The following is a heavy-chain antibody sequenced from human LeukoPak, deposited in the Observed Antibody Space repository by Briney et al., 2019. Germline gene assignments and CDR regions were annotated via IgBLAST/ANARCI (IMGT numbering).Heavy chain of an antibody. CDR2: IYYSGST. V-gene: IGHV4-31*03. Sequence: SETLSLTCTVSGGSISSGGYYWSWIRQHPGKGLEWIGYIYYSGSTYYNPSLKSRVTISVDTSKNQFSLKLSSVTAADTAVYYCARLESLAINFDYWGQGTLVTVSS. D-gene: IGHD1-1*01. CDR3: ARLESLAINFDY. CDR1: GGSISSGGYY. J-gene: IGHJ4*02.